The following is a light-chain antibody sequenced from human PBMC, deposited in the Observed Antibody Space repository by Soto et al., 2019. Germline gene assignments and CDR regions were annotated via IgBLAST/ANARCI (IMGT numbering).Light chain of an antibody. Sequence: QSALTQPASVSGSPGQSITIPCTGTSSDVGDYDYVSWYQQHPGKAPKLMIYDVSNRPSGVSNRFSGSKSGHSASLTISGLQAEYEADYYCNSYTSSRTLVFGGGTQLTVL. V-gene: IGLV2-14*01. J-gene: IGLJ2*01. CDR2: DVS. CDR1: SSDVGDYDY. CDR3: NSYTSSRTLV.